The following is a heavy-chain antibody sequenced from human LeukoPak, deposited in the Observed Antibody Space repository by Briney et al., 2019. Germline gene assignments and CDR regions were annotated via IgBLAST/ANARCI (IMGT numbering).Heavy chain of an antibody. CDR1: GGSFSGYY. Sequence: SETLSLTCAVYGGSFSGYYWSWIHQPPGKGLEWIGEINHSGSTNYNPSLKSRVTISVDTSKNQFSLKLSFVTAADTAVYYCARAHAPEGAAGGSDYWGQGTLVTVSS. V-gene: IGHV4-34*01. CDR3: ARAHAPEGAAGGSDY. J-gene: IGHJ4*02. D-gene: IGHD6-13*01. CDR2: INHSGST.